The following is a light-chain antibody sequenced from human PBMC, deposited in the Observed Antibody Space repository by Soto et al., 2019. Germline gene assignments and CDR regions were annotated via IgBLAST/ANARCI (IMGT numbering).Light chain of an antibody. CDR2: LGS. CDR1: QSLLHSNGYNY. CDR3: MQALQTPRT. J-gene: IGKJ1*01. V-gene: IGKV2-28*01. Sequence: DIVMTQSPLSLPVTPGEPASIPCRSSQSLLHSNGYNYLDWYLQKPGQSPQLLIYLGSNRASGVPDRFSGSGSGTDFTLKISRVEAEDVGVYYCMQALQTPRTFGQGTTVDIK.